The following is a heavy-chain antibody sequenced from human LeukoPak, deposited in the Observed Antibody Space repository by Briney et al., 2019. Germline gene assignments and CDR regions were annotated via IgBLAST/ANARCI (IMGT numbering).Heavy chain of an antibody. CDR3: VRQRVRGTKKYYFDY. J-gene: IGHJ4*02. D-gene: IGHD3-10*01. V-gene: IGHV5-51*01. Sequence: GESLKISCKGSGYNFNTYWIGWVRQMPGKGLEWMVIIYPDDSDTRYSPSFQGQVTISADKSTSTAYLQWRSLKASDTAMYYCVRQRVRGTKKYYFDYWGQGTLVTVSS. CDR2: IYPDDSDT. CDR1: GYNFNTYW.